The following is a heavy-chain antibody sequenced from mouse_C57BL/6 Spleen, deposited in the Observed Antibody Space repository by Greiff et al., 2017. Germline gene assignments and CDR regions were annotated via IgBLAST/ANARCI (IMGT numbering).Heavy chain of an antibody. Sequence: VQLQQSGASVKISCKASGYAFSSYWMNWVKQRPGKGLERIGQIYPGDGDTNYNGKFKGKATLTADKSSSTAYMQLSSLPSEDSAVYFCASDGLDYWGQGTTLTVSS. CDR2: IYPGDGDT. V-gene: IGHV1-80*01. J-gene: IGHJ2*01. CDR3: ASDGLDY. CDR1: GYAFSSYW.